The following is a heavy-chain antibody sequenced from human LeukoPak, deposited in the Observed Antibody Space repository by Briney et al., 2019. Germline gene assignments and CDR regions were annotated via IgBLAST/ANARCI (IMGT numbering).Heavy chain of an antibody. CDR1: GFTVSANY. J-gene: IGHJ4*02. V-gene: IGHV3-66*01. CDR3: ARVPGMAAADC. D-gene: IGHD6-13*01. CDR2: VYSGGST. Sequence: GGSLRLSCGASGFTVSANYMSWVRQAPGKGLEWVAVVYSGGSTYYADSVKDRFTISRDNSKTAVYLQMNSLRAEETAVYYCARVPGMAAADCWGQGTLVTVSS.